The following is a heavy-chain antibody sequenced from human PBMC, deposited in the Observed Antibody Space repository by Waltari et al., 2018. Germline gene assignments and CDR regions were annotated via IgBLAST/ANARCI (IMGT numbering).Heavy chain of an antibody. CDR3: AREVPLTTVAIDERYFDL. Sequence: QLQLQESGPGLVKPSETLSLSCSVSGGSISSDKYYWGWIRQSPGKGLEWIATISDSGATAYNPSLRSRVTISLDMSKNNFSLRVTSLTAADTAVYYCAREVPLTTVAIDERYFDLWGRGTQVIVSS. D-gene: IGHD4-17*01. CDR1: GGSISSDKYY. J-gene: IGHJ2*01. V-gene: IGHV4-39*07. CDR2: ISDSGAT.